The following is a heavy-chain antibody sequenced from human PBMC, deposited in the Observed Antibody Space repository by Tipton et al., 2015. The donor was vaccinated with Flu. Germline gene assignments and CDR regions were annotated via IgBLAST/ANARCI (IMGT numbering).Heavy chain of an antibody. D-gene: IGHD2-2*01. CDR1: GVSISSDN. CDR3: VRGKDGSSATCWQGRDAFDF. CDR2: ISRGTTYI. Sequence: TLSLTCAVSGVSISSDNWWSWVRQSPGKGLELVSFISRGTTYIYYADSVRGRFTISRDNAKNSMYLQMNSLRAEDTAVYYCVRGKDGSSATCWQGRDAFDFWGHGTMVTVSS. J-gene: IGHJ3*01. V-gene: IGHV3-21*01.